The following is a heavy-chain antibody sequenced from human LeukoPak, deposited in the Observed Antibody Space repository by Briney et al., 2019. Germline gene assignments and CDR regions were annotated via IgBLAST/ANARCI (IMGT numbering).Heavy chain of an antibody. CDR2: IYHSGST. CDR3: ARNREPITMVRGVIIKHAFDI. CDR1: GGSISSGGYS. D-gene: IGHD3-10*01. J-gene: IGHJ3*02. Sequence: SETLSLTCAASGGSISSGGYSWSWIRQPPGKGLEWIGYIYHSGSTYYNPSLKSRVTISVDRSKNQFSLKLSSVTAADTAVYYCARNREPITMVRGVIIKHAFDIWGQGTMVTVSS. V-gene: IGHV4-30-2*01.